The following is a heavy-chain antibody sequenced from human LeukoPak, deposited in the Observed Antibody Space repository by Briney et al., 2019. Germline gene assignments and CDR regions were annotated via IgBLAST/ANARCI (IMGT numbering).Heavy chain of an antibody. V-gene: IGHV4-59*08. CDR1: GGSISSYY. CDR3: ARQRSYDFWSGYYTGHFDY. Sequence: PSETLSLTCTVSGGSISSYYWSWIRQPPGKGLEWIGYIYYSGSTNYNPSLKSRVTISVDTSKNQFSLKLSSVTAADTAVYYCARQRSYDFWSGYYTGHFDYWGQGTLVTVSS. CDR2: IYYSGST. D-gene: IGHD3-3*01. J-gene: IGHJ4*02.